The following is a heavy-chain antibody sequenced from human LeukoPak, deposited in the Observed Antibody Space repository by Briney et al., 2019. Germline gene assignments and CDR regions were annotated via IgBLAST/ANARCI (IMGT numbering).Heavy chain of an antibody. J-gene: IGHJ4*02. CDR3: ARLPSAVATITTGFDY. D-gene: IGHD5-24*01. CDR2: ISYDGSNK. CDR1: GFTSSSYA. V-gene: IGHV3-30-3*01. Sequence: GGSLRLSCAASGFTSSSYAMHWVRQAPGKGLEWVAVISYDGSNKYYADSVKGRFTISRDNSKNTLYLQMNSLRAEDTAVYYCARLPSAVATITTGFDYWGQGTLVTVSS.